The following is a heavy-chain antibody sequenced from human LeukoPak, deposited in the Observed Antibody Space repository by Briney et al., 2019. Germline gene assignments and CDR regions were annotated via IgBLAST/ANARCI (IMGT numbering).Heavy chain of an antibody. CDR2: IYYSGST. V-gene: IGHV4-39*01. Sequence: PSETLSLTCTVSGGSISSSSYYWGWIRQPPGKGLEWIGSIYYSGSTYYNPSLKSRVTISVDTSKNQFSLKLSSVTAADTAVYYCANLIVATSFPNDYWGQGTLVTVSS. CDR1: GGSISSSSYY. D-gene: IGHD5-12*01. CDR3: ANLIVATSFPNDY. J-gene: IGHJ4*02.